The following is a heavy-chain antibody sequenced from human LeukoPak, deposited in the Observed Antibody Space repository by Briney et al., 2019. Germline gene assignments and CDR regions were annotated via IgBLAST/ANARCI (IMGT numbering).Heavy chain of an antibody. CDR3: ARGPKTAVTGYFDY. D-gene: IGHD6-13*01. Sequence: SETLSLTCAVYGGSFSGYYWSWIRQPPGKGLEWIGYIYYSGSTNYNPSLKSRVIISVDTSKNRFSLNLSSVTAADTAVYYCARGPKTAVTGYFDYWGQGTLVTVSS. CDR1: GGSFSGYY. V-gene: IGHV4-59*01. J-gene: IGHJ4*02. CDR2: IYYSGST.